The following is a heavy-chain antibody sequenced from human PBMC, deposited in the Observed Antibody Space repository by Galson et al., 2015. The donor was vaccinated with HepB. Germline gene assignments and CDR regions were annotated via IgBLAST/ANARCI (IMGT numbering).Heavy chain of an antibody. Sequence: SVKVSCKASGYTFTGYYMHWVRQAPGQGLEWMGWINPNSGGTNYAQKFQGRVTMTRDTSISTAYMELSRLRSDDTAVYYCARLQPSRKAHGDYLYYFDYWGQGTLVTVSS. V-gene: IGHV1-2*02. D-gene: IGHD4-17*01. CDR2: INPNSGGT. J-gene: IGHJ4*02. CDR1: GYTFTGYY. CDR3: ARLQPSRKAHGDYLYYFDY.